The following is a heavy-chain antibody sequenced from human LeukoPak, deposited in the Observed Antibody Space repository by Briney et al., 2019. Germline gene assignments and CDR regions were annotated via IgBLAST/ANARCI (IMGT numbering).Heavy chain of an antibody. Sequence: SEALSLTCTVSGGSISSYFWSWIRQPPGKGLEWIGEINHRGSTNYNPSLKSRVTISVDASRNQFSLKLTSVTAADTAVFYCARGLDSSGYYWGQGTLVTVSS. J-gene: IGHJ4*02. CDR1: GGSISSYF. D-gene: IGHD6-25*01. CDR2: INHRGST. V-gene: IGHV4-34*01. CDR3: ARGLDSSGYY.